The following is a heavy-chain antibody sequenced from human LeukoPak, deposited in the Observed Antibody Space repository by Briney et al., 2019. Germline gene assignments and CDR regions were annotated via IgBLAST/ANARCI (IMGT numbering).Heavy chain of an antibody. J-gene: IGHJ4*02. Sequence: PSETLSLTCTVSGGSFSSSTYYWGWVRQPPGKGLEWIGSIHYSGSTYYTPSLKSRVTISVDTSKNQFSLKLSSVTAAYTAVYYCARRAWGIAAVGTRPFDYWGQGTLVTVSS. D-gene: IGHD6-13*01. CDR3: ARRAWGIAAVGTRPFDY. V-gene: IGHV4-39*01. CDR2: IHYSGST. CDR1: GGSFSSSTYY.